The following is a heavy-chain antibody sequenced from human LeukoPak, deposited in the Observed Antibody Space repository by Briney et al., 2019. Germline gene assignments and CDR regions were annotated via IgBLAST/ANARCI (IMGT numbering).Heavy chain of an antibody. CDR2: ISSSSSYI. Sequence: GGSLRLSCAASGFTFSSYSMNWVRQAPGEGLEWVSSISSSSSYIYYADSVKGRFTISRDNAKNSLYLQMNSLRAEDTAVYHCARDVYQRNDYWGQGTLVTVSS. D-gene: IGHD3-16*02. V-gene: IGHV3-21*01. CDR1: GFTFSSYS. CDR3: ARDVYQRNDY. J-gene: IGHJ4*02.